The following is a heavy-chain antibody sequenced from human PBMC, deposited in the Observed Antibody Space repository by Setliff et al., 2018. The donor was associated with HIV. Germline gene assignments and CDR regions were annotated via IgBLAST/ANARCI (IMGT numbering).Heavy chain of an antibody. D-gene: IGHD2-15*01. V-gene: IGHV3-30*04. J-gene: IGHJ4*02. CDR2: ISYDGSNK. Sequence: GGSLRLSCAASGFPFSSYAIHWVRQAPGKGLEWVAVISYDGSNKYYADSVAGRFTISRDNSKNTLYLQMESLRAEDTAVYYCARDHGDWWWFFDSWGQGTRVTVSS. CDR3: ARDHGDWWWFFDS. CDR1: GFPFSSYA.